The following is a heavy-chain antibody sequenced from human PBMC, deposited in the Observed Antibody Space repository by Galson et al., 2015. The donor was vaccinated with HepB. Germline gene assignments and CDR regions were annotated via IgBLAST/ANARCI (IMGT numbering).Heavy chain of an antibody. J-gene: IGHJ3*02. CDR3: ARSGGSFGAFDI. CDR1: GFSLTTSGMR. V-gene: IGHV2-70*04. D-gene: IGHD1-26*01. CDR2: IDWDDDK. Sequence: PALVKPTQTLTLTCTFSGFSLTTSGMRVSWIRQPPGKALEWLARIDWDDDKFYSTSLKTRLTISKDTSKNQVVLTMTNMDPVDTATYYCARSGGSFGAFDIWGQGTMVTVSS.